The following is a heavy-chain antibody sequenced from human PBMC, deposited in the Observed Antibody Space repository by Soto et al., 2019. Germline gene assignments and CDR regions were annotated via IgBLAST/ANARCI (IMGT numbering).Heavy chain of an antibody. D-gene: IGHD3-10*01. CDR3: ARDVLLWFGELLSDPYYYYYGMAV. J-gene: IGHJ6*02. Sequence: SETLSLTCAVYGGSFSGYYWSWIRQPPGKGLEWIGEINHSGSTNYNPSLKSRVTISVDTSKNQFSLKLSSVTAADTAVYYCARDVLLWFGELLSDPYYYYYGMAVWGQGTTVTVSS. V-gene: IGHV4-34*01. CDR2: INHSGST. CDR1: GGSFSGYY.